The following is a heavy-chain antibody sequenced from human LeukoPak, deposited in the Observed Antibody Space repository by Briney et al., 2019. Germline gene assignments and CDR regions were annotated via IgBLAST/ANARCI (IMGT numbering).Heavy chain of an antibody. CDR1: GFTFSTYA. V-gene: IGHV3-30*04. CDR2: ISNDGRNK. CDR3: ARSNSGWPFRGYFDN. Sequence: PGGSLRLSCAASGFTFSTYAMHWVRQPPGRGLEWVAVISNDGRNKYYAESVKGRFTIFRDSSLLYLEMNSLRADHTAVCYCARSNSGWPFRGYFDNWGQGTLVTVS. D-gene: IGHD6-19*01. J-gene: IGHJ4*02.